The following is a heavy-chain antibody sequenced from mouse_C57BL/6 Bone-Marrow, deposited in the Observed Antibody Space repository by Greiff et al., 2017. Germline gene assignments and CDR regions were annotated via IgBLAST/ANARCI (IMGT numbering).Heavy chain of an antibody. CDR1: GYTFTNYW. CDR3: ARGDATRGYYAMDD. Sequence: QVQLQQSGAELVRPGTSVKMSCKASGYTFTNYWIGCAKQRPGHGLEWIGDIYPGGGDTNYNEKFKGKATLTADKSSSTAYMQFSSLTSEDSAIYYGARGDATRGYYAMDDWGQGTSVTVSS. V-gene: IGHV1-63*01. J-gene: IGHJ4*01. D-gene: IGHD1-1*01. CDR2: IYPGGGDT.